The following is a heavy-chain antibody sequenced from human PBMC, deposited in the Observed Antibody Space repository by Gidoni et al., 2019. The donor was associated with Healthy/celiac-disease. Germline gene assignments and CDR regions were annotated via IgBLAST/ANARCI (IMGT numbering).Heavy chain of an antibody. CDR3: ARVGATIMIGYRWFDP. J-gene: IGHJ5*02. Sequence: QVQLVQSGAEVKKPGSSVKVSCKASGGTFSSYALIWVRQAPGQGLEWMGRIIPSLGIANYAQKFEGRVTITADKATSTAYRVLSSLRAEDTAVYYCARVGATIMIGYRWFDPWGQGTLVTVSS. CDR1: GGTFSSYA. V-gene: IGHV1-69*04. D-gene: IGHD5-12*01. CDR2: IIPSLGIA.